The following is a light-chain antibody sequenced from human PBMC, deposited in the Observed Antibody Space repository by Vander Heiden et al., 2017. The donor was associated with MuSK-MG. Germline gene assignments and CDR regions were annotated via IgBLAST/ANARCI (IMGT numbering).Light chain of an antibody. CDR3: QSYDSSLRGVI. CDR2: GNN. J-gene: IGLJ2*01. Sequence: QSVLTQPPSLSGAPGQRVTISCTGGSSNIWAGYDVHWYPTLPVSAPKLLIYGNNKRPSGAPDRFSGSKSGTSASLAITGLQAEDEADYYCQSYDSSLRGVIFGGGTKLTVL. CDR1: SSNIWAGYD. V-gene: IGLV1-40*01.